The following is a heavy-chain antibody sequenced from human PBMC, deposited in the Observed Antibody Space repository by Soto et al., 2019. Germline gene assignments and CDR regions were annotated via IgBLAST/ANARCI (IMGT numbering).Heavy chain of an antibody. CDR1: GYSISSGYY. CDR3: ARVGGQTRFGP. CDR2: IYHSGST. Sequence: ASETLSLTCAVSGYSISSGYYWGWIRQPPGKGLEWIGSIYHSGSTYYNPSLKSRVTISVDTSKNQFSLKLSSVTAADTAVYYCARVGGQTRFGPWGQGTLVTVSS. D-gene: IGHD2-15*01. J-gene: IGHJ5*02. V-gene: IGHV4-38-2*01.